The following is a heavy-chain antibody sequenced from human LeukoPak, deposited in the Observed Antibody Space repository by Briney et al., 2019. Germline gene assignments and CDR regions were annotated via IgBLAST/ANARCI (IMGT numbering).Heavy chain of an antibody. CDR2: IYYSGST. CDR1: GGSISSGGYY. D-gene: IGHD3-22*01. J-gene: IGHJ4*02. CDR3: ARVRYDKGVFLDY. Sequence: SETLSLTCTVSGGSISSGGYYWSWIRQHPAKGLVWFGYIYYSGSTYYNPSLKSRVTISVDTSKNQFSLKLSSVTAADTAVYYCARVRYDKGVFLDYWGQGTLVTVSS. V-gene: IGHV4-31*03.